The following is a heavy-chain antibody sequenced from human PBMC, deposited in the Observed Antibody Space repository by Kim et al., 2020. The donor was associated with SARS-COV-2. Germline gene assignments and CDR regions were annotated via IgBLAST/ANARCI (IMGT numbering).Heavy chain of an antibody. V-gene: IGHV3-30*01. CDR3: ARGKTYYDFWSGYRPDAFDI. D-gene: IGHD3-3*01. J-gene: IGHJ3*02. Sequence: RFTISRDNSKNTLYLQMNSLRAEDTAVYYCARGKTYYDFWSGYRPDAFDIWGQGTMVTVSS.